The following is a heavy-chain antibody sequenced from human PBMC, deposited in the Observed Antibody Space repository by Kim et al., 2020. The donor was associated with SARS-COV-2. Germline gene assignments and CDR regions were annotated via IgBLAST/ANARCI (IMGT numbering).Heavy chain of an antibody. D-gene: IGHD3-16*02. CDR1: GFTVSSNY. J-gene: IGHJ2*01. Sequence: GGSLRLSCAASGFTVSSNYMSWVRQAPGKGLEWVSVIYSGGSTYYADSVKGRFTISRDNSKNTLYLQMNSLRAEDTAVYYCARDAYDYVWGSYQRRPSWYFDLWGRGTLVTVSS. CDR3: ARDAYDYVWGSYQRRPSWYFDL. V-gene: IGHV3-53*01. CDR2: IYSGGST.